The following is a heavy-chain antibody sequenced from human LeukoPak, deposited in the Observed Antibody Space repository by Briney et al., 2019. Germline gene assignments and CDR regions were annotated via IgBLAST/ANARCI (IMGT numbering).Heavy chain of an antibody. CDR1: GGSISSYY. CDR3: ARDPWSYYYMDV. V-gene: IGHV4-59*01. CDR2: IYYSGST. D-gene: IGHD2-8*01. J-gene: IGHJ6*03. Sequence: SETLSLTCTVSGGSISSYYWSWIRQPPGKGLEWIGYIYYSGSTNYNPSLKSRVTISVDTSKNQFSLKLSSVTAADTAEYYCARDPWSYYYMDVWGKGTTVTVSS.